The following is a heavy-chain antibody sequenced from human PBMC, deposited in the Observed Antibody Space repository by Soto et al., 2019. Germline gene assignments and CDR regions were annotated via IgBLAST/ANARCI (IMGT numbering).Heavy chain of an antibody. J-gene: IGHJ6*02. CDR1: GYSFSSHW. V-gene: IGHV5-51*01. Sequence: PGESLKISCKGFGYSFSSHWIGWVRQMPGKGLEWMGIIYPGASDIRYRPSFQGQVTISVDKSINTAYLQWSSLKASDSAIYYCARVAFNSGGYYSPLYFRGMDVWGQGTTVTVSS. D-gene: IGHD1-26*01. CDR3: ARVAFNSGGYYSPLYFRGMDV. CDR2: IYPGASDI.